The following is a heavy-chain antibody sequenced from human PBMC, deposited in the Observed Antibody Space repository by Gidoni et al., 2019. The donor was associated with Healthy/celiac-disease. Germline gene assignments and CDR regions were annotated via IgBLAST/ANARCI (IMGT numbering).Heavy chain of an antibody. CDR2: IRSKAYGGTT. CDR3: TRSPLWFGESFPDY. CDR1: GFTFGAYA. Sequence: EVQLVESGGGLVQPGRSLRLSCTASGFTFGAYAMSWFRQAPGKGLEWVGFIRSKAYGGTTEYAASVKGRFTISRDDSKSIAYLQMNSLKTEDTAVYYCTRSPLWFGESFPDYWGQGTLVTVSS. J-gene: IGHJ4*02. D-gene: IGHD3-10*01. V-gene: IGHV3-49*03.